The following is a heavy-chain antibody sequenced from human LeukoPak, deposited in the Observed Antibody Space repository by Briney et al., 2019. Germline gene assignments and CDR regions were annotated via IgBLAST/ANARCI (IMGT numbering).Heavy chain of an antibody. J-gene: IGHJ6*02. V-gene: IGHV1-18*01. D-gene: IGHD6-6*01. CDR3: ARDRRYSSSSNSYYYYGMDV. CDR2: ISAYNGNT. CDR1: GYTFTSYG. Sequence: ASVKVSCKASGYTFTSYGISWVRQAPGQGLEWMGWISAYNGNTNYAQKLQGRVTMTTDTSTSTAYMELRSLRSDDTAAYYCARDRRYSSSSNSYYYYGMDVWGQGTTVTVSS.